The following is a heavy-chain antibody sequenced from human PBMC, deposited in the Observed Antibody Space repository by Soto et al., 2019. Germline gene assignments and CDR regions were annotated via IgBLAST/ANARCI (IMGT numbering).Heavy chain of an antibody. CDR2: ISVSGGST. CDR3: ASNTRYDPPDS. D-gene: IGHD3-16*01. CDR1: GFTFSSYA. Sequence: EVQLLESGGGLVQPGGSLRLSCAASGFTFSSYAMSWVRQAPGKGLAWVSGISVSGGSTYYADSVKGRFTIAGDNSKNTLYLQMNSLRAEDTAVYYCASNTRYDPPDSWCQGTLVTVSS. J-gene: IGHJ4*02. V-gene: IGHV3-23*01.